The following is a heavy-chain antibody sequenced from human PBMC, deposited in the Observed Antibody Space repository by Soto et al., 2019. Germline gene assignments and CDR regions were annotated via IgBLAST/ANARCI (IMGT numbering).Heavy chain of an antibody. CDR1: GYTFTSYG. J-gene: IGHJ4*02. Sequence: ASVKVSCKASGYTFTSYGISWVRQAPGQGLEWMGWISAYNGNTNYAQKLQGRVTMTTDTSTSTAYMELRSLRSDDTAVYYCARGGYYDILTGYSPVDYWGQGTLVTVSS. D-gene: IGHD3-9*01. V-gene: IGHV1-18*01. CDR3: ARGGYYDILTGYSPVDY. CDR2: ISAYNGNT.